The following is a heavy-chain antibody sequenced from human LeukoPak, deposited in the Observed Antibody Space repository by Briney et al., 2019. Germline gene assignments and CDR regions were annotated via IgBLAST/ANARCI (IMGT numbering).Heavy chain of an antibody. Sequence: PSETLSLTCTVSGGSISSYYWSWIRQPPGKGLEWIGYIYYSGSTNYNPSLKGRVTISVDTSKNQFSLKLSSVTAADTAVYYCARVKRERITIFGVVNDWFDPWGQGTLVTVSS. D-gene: IGHD3-3*01. CDR1: GGSISSYY. V-gene: IGHV4-59*12. CDR3: ARVKRERITIFGVVNDWFDP. CDR2: IYYSGST. J-gene: IGHJ5*02.